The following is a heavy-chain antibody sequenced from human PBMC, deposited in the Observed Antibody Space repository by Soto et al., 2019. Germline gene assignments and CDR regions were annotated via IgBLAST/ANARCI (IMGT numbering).Heavy chain of an antibody. CDR1: GYTFTSYG. Sequence: QVQLVQSGAEVKKPGASVKVSCKASGYTFTSYGISWVRQAPGQGLEWMGWISTYYDNTNYAQNLRGRVTMTTDTLTSTAYMELRSLRSDDTAVYYCARDPPRQYNSGQGLDYWGQGTLVTVSS. CDR2: ISTYYDNT. CDR3: ARDPPRQYNSGQGLDY. V-gene: IGHV1-18*04. D-gene: IGHD5-18*01. J-gene: IGHJ4*02.